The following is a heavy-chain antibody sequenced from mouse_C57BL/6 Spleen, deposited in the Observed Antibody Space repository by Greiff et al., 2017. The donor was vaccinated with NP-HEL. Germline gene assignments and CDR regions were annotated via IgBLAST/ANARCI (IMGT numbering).Heavy chain of an antibody. CDR2: TFYSGIT. V-gene: IGHV3-3*01. Sequence: VQLKESGPSLVRPSQTLSLTCTVTGFSINSACYWIWIRQFPGNKLEYIGYTFYSGITYYNPSLESRTYITRDTSKNQFSLKLSSVTSEDTATYDCARAGSSLYWYFDVWGTGTTVTVSS. J-gene: IGHJ1*03. D-gene: IGHD1-1*01. CDR3: ARAGSSLYWYFDV. CDR1: GFSINSACY.